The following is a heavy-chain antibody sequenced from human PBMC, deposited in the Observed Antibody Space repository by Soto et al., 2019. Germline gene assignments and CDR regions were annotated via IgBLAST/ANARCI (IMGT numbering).Heavy chain of an antibody. CDR2: ISYDGSNK. D-gene: IGHD2-2*01. V-gene: IGHV3-30*18. Sequence: GGSLRLSCAASGFTFNTYGMHWVRQSPGKGLEWVAVISYDGSNKYYADSVKGRLTISRDNSKNTLYLQMNSLRAEDTAVYYCAKGQHCSSTSCYFYYYGMDVWGQGTTVTVSS. CDR3: AKGQHCSSTSCYFYYYGMDV. J-gene: IGHJ6*02. CDR1: GFTFNTYG.